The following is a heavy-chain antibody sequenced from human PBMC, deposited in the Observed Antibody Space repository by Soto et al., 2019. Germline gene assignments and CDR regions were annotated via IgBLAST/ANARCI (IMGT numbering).Heavy chain of an antibody. CDR1: GGSMSRGGQS. CDR2: IYYSGST. CDR3: ARESRITMVRGEDY. D-gene: IGHD3-10*01. J-gene: IGHJ4*02. Sequence: PSETLSLTCAVSGGSMSRGGQSWSWIRQPPGKGLEWIGYIYYSGSTYYNPSLKSRVTISVDTSKNQFSLKLSSVTAADTAVYYCARESRITMVRGEDYWGQGTLVTVSS. V-gene: IGHV4-30-4*01.